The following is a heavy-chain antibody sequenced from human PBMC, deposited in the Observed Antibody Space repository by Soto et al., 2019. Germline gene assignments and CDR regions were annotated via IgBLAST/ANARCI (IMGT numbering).Heavy chain of an antibody. CDR2: ISSSGSTM. Sequence: QVQLVESGGGLVKPGGSRRLSCAASEFTFSDYYMSWIRQAPGKGLEWVSYISSSGSTMYYLDSVKGRFTISRDNARNSLFLKMNGLRAEDTAVYYCAREGSGGKDAFHIWGQGTMVTVGS. J-gene: IGHJ3*02. CDR3: AREGSGGKDAFHI. D-gene: IGHD3-3*01. CDR1: EFTFSDYY. V-gene: IGHV3-11*01.